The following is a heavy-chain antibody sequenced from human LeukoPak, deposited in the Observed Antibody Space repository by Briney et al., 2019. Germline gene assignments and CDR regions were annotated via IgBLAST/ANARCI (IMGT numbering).Heavy chain of an antibody. J-gene: IGHJ3*02. V-gene: IGHV3-23*01. D-gene: IGHD1-1*01. CDR3: AREGERGDAFDI. CDR2: ISGSGGST. Sequence: GGSLRLSCAASGFTFSSYAMSWVRQAPGKGLEWVSAISGSGGSTYYADSVKGRFTISRDNSKNTLYLQMNSLRADDTAVYYCAREGERGDAFDIWGQGTLVTVSS. CDR1: GFTFSSYA.